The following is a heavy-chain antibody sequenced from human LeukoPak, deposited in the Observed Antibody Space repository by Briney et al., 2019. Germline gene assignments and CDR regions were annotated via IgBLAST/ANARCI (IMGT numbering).Heavy chain of an antibody. CDR3: ARLAARSSAFDY. J-gene: IGHJ4*02. V-gene: IGHV4-39*01. CDR1: GGSISSSSYY. CDR2: IYYSGST. D-gene: IGHD6-13*01. Sequence: SETLSLTCTVSGGSISSSSYYWGWIRQPPGKGLEWIGSIYYSGSTYYNPSLKSRVTISVDTSKNQFSLKLSSVTAADTAVYYCARLAARSSAFDYWGQGTLVTVSS.